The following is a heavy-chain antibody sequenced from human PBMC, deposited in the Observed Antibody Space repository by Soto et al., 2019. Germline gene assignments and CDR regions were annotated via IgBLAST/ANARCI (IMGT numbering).Heavy chain of an antibody. CDR2: ISGSGSST. D-gene: IGHD6-25*01. CDR1: GFTFSSYA. V-gene: IGHV3-23*01. J-gene: IGHJ4*02. CDR3: AKGAATWSYYFDY. Sequence: EVQLLESGGGLVQPGGSLRLSCAASGFTFSSYAMSWVRQAPGKGLQWVSAISGSGSSTYYADSVKGRFTISRDNSKNTLYLQMNSLRAEDMAVYYCAKGAATWSYYFDYWGQGTLVTVSS.